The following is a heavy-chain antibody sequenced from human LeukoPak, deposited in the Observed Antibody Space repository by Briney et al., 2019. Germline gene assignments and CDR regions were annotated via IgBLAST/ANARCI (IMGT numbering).Heavy chain of an antibody. Sequence: GGSLRLSCAASGFTFSSYWMHWVRQAPGKGLVWVSRINSDGSSITYADSVKGRFTISRDNAKNMLYLQMNSLRVEDTAVYYCAREGRVSGYDFDCWGQGTLVTVSS. D-gene: IGHD5-12*01. CDR3: AREGRVSGYDFDC. CDR1: GFTFSSYW. J-gene: IGHJ4*02. CDR2: INSDGSSI. V-gene: IGHV3-74*03.